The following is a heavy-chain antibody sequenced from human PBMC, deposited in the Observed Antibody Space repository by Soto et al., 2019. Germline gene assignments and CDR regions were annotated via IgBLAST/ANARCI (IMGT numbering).Heavy chain of an antibody. D-gene: IGHD1-26*01. Sequence: SETLSLTCTFSGCSISSHYWGWIRQTPGKGLEWLGHIYHSGITISNPSLKSRLTISVDTSRNQFSLKLTSVTAADTAVYFCARLRGADDPDHPLDVWGQGATVT. V-gene: IGHV4-59*11. CDR2: IYHSGIT. CDR1: GCSISSHY. J-gene: IGHJ6*02. CDR3: ARLRGADDPDHPLDV.